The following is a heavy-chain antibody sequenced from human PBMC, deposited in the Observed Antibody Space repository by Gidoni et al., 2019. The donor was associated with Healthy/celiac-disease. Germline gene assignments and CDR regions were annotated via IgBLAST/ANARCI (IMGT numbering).Heavy chain of an antibody. CDR1: GYSFTSYW. CDR3: ARHAFRDTSLRGYYYYYGMDV. Sequence: EVQLVQSGAEVKKPGESLKISCKCSGYSFTSYWIGWVRQLPGKGLEWMGIIYPGDSDTRYSPSFQGQVTISADKSISTAYLQWSSLKASDTAMYYCARHAFRDTSLRGYYYYYGMDVWGQGTTVTVSS. CDR2: IYPGDSDT. V-gene: IGHV5-51*01. J-gene: IGHJ6*02. D-gene: IGHD2-2*01.